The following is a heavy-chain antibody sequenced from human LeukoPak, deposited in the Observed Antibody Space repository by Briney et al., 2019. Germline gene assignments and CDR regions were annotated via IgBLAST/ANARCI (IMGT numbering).Heavy chain of an antibody. D-gene: IGHD2-15*01. CDR3: ARNSCSGGSCYDNRGYFDY. J-gene: IGHJ4*02. CDR1: GYSISSAYY. Sequence: SETLSLTCSVSGYSISSAYYWGWIRQPPGKGLEWIGTMYHSGSTNYNPSLKSRVTISVDTSKNQFSLKLSSVTAADTAVYFCARNSCSGGSCYDNRGYFDYWGQGTLVTVSS. V-gene: IGHV4-38-2*02. CDR2: MYHSGST.